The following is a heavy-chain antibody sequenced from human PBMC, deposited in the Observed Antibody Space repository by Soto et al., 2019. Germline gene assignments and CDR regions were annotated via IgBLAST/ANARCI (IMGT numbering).Heavy chain of an antibody. J-gene: IGHJ6*03. D-gene: IGHD6-19*01. CDR3: ASREPIAVADYYYYYMDV. Sequence: SETLSLTCAVYGGSFSGYYWSWIRQPPGKGLEWIGEINHSGSTNYNPSLKSRATISVDTSKNQFSLKLSSVTAADTAVYYCASREPIAVADYYYYYMDVWGKGTTVTVSS. V-gene: IGHV4-34*01. CDR1: GGSFSGYY. CDR2: INHSGST.